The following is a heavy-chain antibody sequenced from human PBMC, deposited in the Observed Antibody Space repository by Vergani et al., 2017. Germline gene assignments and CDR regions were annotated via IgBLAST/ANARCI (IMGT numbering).Heavy chain of an antibody. D-gene: IGHD3-10*01. CDR2: IYTSGST. J-gene: IGHJ4*02. CDR1: GGSISSGSYY. V-gene: IGHV4-61*02. CDR3: AGGGGFGDLDY. Sequence: QVQLQESGPGLVKPSQTLSLTCTVSGGSISSGSYYWSWIRQPAGKGLEWIGRIYTSGSTNYNPSLKSRVTISVDTSKNQFSLKLSSVTAADTAVYYCAGGGGFGDLDYWGQGTLVTVSS.